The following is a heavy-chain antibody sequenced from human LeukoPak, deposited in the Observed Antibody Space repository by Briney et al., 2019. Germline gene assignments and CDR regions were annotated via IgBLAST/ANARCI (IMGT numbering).Heavy chain of an antibody. V-gene: IGHV3-21*01. J-gene: IGHJ4*02. CDR2: ISSGSGYI. D-gene: IGHD5-18*01. CDR3: VRGGRYSFGLGDY. CDR1: GFTFSSYS. Sequence: PGGSLRLSCAASGFTFSSYSMNWVRQAPGKGLEWVSSISSGSGYIYYADSVKGRLTISRDNAKNTVNLQMNGLRAEDTAVYYCVRGGRYSFGLGDYWGQGTLVTVSS.